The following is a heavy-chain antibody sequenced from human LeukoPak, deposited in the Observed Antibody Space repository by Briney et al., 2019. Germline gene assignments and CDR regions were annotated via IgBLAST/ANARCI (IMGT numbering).Heavy chain of an antibody. CDR3: ARTSTHSSGWFRVPPLFDY. V-gene: IGHV7-4-1*02. Sequence: ASVKVSCKTSGYTFTSYAMNWVRQAPGQGLEFMGWINTGTGNPTYAQGFTGRFVFSLDTSVSTAYLQISSLKAEDTAVYYCARTSTHSSGWFRVPPLFDYWGQGTLVTVSS. CDR2: INTGTGNP. D-gene: IGHD6-19*01. CDR1: GYTFTSYA. J-gene: IGHJ4*02.